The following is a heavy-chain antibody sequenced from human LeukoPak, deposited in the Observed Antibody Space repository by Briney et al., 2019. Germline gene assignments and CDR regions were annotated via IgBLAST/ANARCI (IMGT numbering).Heavy chain of an antibody. CDR1: GGTFSSYA. Sequence: ASVKVSCKASGGTFSSYAISWVRQAPGQGLEWMGGIIPIFGTANYAQKFQGRVTITADKSTSTAYMELSSLRSEDTAVYYCARDVLWFGELRGWFDPWGQGTLVTVSS. CDR3: ARDVLWFGELRGWFDP. V-gene: IGHV1-69*06. D-gene: IGHD3-10*01. J-gene: IGHJ5*02. CDR2: IIPIFGTA.